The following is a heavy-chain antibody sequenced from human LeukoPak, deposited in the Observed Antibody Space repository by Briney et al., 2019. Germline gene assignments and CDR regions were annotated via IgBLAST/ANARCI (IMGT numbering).Heavy chain of an antibody. CDR2: INPSGGST. D-gene: IGHD6-19*01. CDR1: GYTFTSYY. J-gene: IGHJ3*02. CDR3: ASEQLLAVAGTRDALDI. V-gene: IGHV1-46*01. Sequence: ASVKVSCKASGYTFTSYYMHWVRQAPGQGLEWMGIINPSGGSTSYAQKFQGRVTITSDTSTSTVYMELSSLRSEDTAVYYCASEQLLAVAGTRDALDIWGQGIMVTVSS.